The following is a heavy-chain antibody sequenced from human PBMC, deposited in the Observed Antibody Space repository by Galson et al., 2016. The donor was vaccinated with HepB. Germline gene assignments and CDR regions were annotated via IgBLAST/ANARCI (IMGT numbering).Heavy chain of an antibody. CDR1: GGTFTSYA. J-gene: IGHJ4*02. CDR2: IIPIFGTS. V-gene: IGHV1-69*13. CDR3: ARGAPFTTVVASYYFDY. D-gene: IGHD4-23*01. Sequence: SVKVSCKASGGTFTSYAISWVRQAPGQGLEWMGGIIPIFGTSNYAQKFQGRVTITADVSTSTAYMELSSLRSEDTAVYYCARGAPFTTVVASYYFDYWGLGTLVTVSS.